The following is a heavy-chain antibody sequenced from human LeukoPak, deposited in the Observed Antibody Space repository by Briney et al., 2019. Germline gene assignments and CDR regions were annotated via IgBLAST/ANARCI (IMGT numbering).Heavy chain of an antibody. J-gene: IGHJ4*02. Sequence: EGSLRLSCAASGFTFSSFAMTWVRQAPGKGLEWVSAISSSGGTIFYADSVKGRFTISRDNSKNTLYLQMNSLRVEDTALYYCAKRGSAWSFDYWGQGTLVTVSS. CDR3: AKRGSAWSFDY. CDR1: GFTFSSFA. V-gene: IGHV3-23*01. CDR2: ISSSGGTI. D-gene: IGHD6-19*01.